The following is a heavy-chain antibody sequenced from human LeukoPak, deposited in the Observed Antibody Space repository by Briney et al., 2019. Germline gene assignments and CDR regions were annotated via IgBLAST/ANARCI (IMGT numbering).Heavy chain of an antibody. D-gene: IGHD2-2*02. CDR1: GGSISGHY. CDR2: VYSSGTT. V-gene: IGHV4-59*11. CDR3: AREGYCRSTSCHTLSDY. J-gene: IGHJ4*02. Sequence: SETLSLTCTVAGGSISGHYWNWIRQPPGRGLEWIGYVYSSGTTNYNPSLKGRVTMSIDTSKNQFSLKLRSVTAADTAVYYCAREGYCRSTSCHTLSDYWGQGTLVTVSS.